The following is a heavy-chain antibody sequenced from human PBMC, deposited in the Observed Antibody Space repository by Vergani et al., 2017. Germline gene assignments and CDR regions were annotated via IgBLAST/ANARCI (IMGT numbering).Heavy chain of an antibody. Sequence: EVQLLESGGGLAQPGGSLRLSCAASGFTFSSYAMSWVRQAPGKGLEWVSAISGSGGSTYYADSVKGRFTISRDNSKNTLYLQMNSLRAEDTAVYYCASPYYYGSGSYYLFDYWGQGTLVTVSS. CDR1: GFTFSSYA. CDR2: ISGSGGST. J-gene: IGHJ4*02. V-gene: IGHV3-23*01. CDR3: ASPYYYGSGSYYLFDY. D-gene: IGHD3-10*01.